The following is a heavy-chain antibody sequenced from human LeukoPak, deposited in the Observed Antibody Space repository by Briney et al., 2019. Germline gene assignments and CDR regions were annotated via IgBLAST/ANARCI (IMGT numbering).Heavy chain of an antibody. J-gene: IGHJ1*01. CDR3: DRDTGGSAWFGEYFTY. D-gene: IGHD6-19*01. V-gene: IGHV3-48*03. CDR1: GFTFSNYA. Sequence: GGSLRLSCAASGFTFSNYAMNWVRQAPGKGLEWVSCIINSGNTIYYADSVKGRFTISRDNAKNSLCPQMNTLRAEDTAVYYCDRDTGGSAWFGEYFTYWGQGTLVTVSS. CDR2: IINSGNTI.